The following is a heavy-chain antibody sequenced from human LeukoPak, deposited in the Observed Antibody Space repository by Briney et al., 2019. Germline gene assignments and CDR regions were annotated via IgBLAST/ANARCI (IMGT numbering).Heavy chain of an antibody. D-gene: IGHD1-26*01. CDR1: GYSFTTYW. V-gene: IGHV5-51*01. J-gene: IGHJ4*02. Sequence: GESLKISCKGSGYSFTTYWIAWVRQMPGKGLEWMGIIEPSDSYTRYSPSFQGQVTISADKSISTAYLQWRSLKASDTAMYFCTRHEASGSYYSFWGQGTLVTVSS. CDR2: IEPSDSYT. CDR3: TRHEASGSYYSF.